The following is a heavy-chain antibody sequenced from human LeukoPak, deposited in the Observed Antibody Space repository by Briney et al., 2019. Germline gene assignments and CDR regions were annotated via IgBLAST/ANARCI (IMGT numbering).Heavy chain of an antibody. J-gene: IGHJ6*03. CDR1: GFTFDDYG. D-gene: IGHD6-19*01. CDR2: INWNGGST. CDR3: ARLGRSGWYYYYYYMDV. Sequence: PGGSLRLSCAASGFTFDDYGMSWVRQAPGKGLEWVSGINWNGGSTGYADSAKGRFTISRDNAKNSLYLQMNSLRAEDTALYYCARLGRSGWYYYYYYMDVWGKGTTVTVSS. V-gene: IGHV3-20*04.